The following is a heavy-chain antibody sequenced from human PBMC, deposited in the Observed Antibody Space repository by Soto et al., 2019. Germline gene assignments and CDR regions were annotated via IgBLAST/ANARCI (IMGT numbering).Heavy chain of an antibody. CDR1: GFTFSSYS. V-gene: IGHV3-48*02. CDR3: ARSGDSYDSSGYYY. CDR2: ISSSSSTI. D-gene: IGHD3-22*01. Sequence: EVQLVESGGGLVQPGGSLRLSCAASGFTFSSYSMNWVRQAAGKGLEWVSYISSSSSTIYYADSVKGRFTISRDNAKNSLYLQMNSLRDEDTAVYYCARSGDSYDSSGYYYWGQGTLVTVSS. J-gene: IGHJ4*02.